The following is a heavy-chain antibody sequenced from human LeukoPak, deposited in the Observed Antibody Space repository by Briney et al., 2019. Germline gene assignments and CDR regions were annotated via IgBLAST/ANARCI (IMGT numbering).Heavy chain of an antibody. V-gene: IGHV1-18*01. J-gene: IGHJ4*02. D-gene: IGHD6-13*01. CDR1: GYTFTSYG. CDR2: ISTYNGNT. CDR3: ARDLPYSSSWESIDY. Sequence: ASVKVSCKASGYTFTSYGIIWVRQAPGQGLEWMGWISTYNGNTNYAQKIQGRVTMTTDTSTRTAYMEQRSLRSDDTAVYYCARDLPYSSSWESIDYWGQGTLVTVSS.